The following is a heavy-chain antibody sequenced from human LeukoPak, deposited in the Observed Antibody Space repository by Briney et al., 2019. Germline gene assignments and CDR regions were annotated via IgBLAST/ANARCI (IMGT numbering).Heavy chain of an antibody. J-gene: IGHJ4*02. D-gene: IGHD3-10*01. V-gene: IGHV3-49*04. CDR3: TRAYHYYGSGSYYL. CDR2: IRSKAYGGTT. CDR1: GFTFSSYS. Sequence: GGSLRLSCAASGFTFSSYSMSWVRQAPGKGLEWVGFIRSKAYGGTTEYAASVKGRFTISRDDSKSIAYLRMNSLKTEDTAVYYCTRAYHYYGSGSYYLWGQGTLVTVSS.